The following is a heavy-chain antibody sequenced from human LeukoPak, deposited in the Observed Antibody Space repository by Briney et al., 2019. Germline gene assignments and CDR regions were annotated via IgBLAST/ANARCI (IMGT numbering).Heavy chain of an antibody. CDR1: GFTLSQYW. CDR2: IYYSGST. D-gene: IGHD6-19*01. CDR3: ARLRGRSIAVRYNYFDY. J-gene: IGHJ4*02. Sequence: GSLRLSCVVSGFTLSQYWMTWVRRAPGKGLEWIGNIYYSGSTYYNPSLKSRVTMTVDTSKTQFSLKLSSVTAADTAVYYCARLRGRSIAVRYNYFDYWGQGTLVTVSS. V-gene: IGHV4-59*04.